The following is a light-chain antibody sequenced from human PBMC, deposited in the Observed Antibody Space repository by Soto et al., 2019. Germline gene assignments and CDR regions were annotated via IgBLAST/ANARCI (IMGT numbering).Light chain of an antibody. CDR2: WAS. CDR1: QSVLYSSNNKNY. CDR3: QQYYNTPLT. J-gene: IGKJ4*01. Sequence: DIVMTQSPDSLAVSLGERATINCKSSQSVLYSSNNKNYLAWYQQKPGQPPKLLIYWASTRESGIPDRLSGSGSGTDFTLTISSLQAEDVAVYYCQQYYNTPLTFGGGNVVEIK. V-gene: IGKV4-1*01.